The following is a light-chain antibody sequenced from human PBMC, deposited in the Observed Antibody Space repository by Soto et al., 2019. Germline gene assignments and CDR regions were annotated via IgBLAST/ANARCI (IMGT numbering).Light chain of an antibody. CDR3: QQYGSLPWT. J-gene: IGKJ1*01. CDR1: QSVSSSY. V-gene: IGKV3-20*01. Sequence: EIVLTQSPGTLSLSPGERATLSCRASQSVSSSYLAWYQQKLGQAPRLLIYGASSRATGIPDMFSGSGSGTDFTLTISRLEPEDFAVYYCQQYGSLPWTFGQGTKVEIK. CDR2: GAS.